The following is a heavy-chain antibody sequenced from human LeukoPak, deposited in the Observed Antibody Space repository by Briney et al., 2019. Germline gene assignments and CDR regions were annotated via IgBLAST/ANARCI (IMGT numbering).Heavy chain of an antibody. CDR2: ISWDGGST. D-gene: IGHD6-13*01. V-gene: IGHV3-43D*03. J-gene: IGHJ6*03. CDR1: GFTFYDYA. CDR3: AKSPAADHRGYYYYYMDA. Sequence: GGSLRLSCAASGFTFYDYAMHWVRQAPGKGLEWVSLISWDGGSTYYADSVKGRFTISRDNSKNSLYLQMNSLRAEDTALYYCAKSPAADHRGYYYYYMDAWGKGTTVTVSS.